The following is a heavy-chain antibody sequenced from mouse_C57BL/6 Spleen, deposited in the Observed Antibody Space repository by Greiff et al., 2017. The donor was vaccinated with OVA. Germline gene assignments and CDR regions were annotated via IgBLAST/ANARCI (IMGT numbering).Heavy chain of an antibody. CDR1: GFTFSSYA. CDR3: TRDLLYYGSSHWYFDV. Sequence: EVNVVESGEGLVKPGGSLKLSCAASGFTFSSYAMSWVRQTPEKRLEWVAYISSGGDYIYYADTVKGRFTISRDNARNTLYLQMSSLKSEDTAMYYCTRDLLYYGSSHWYFDVWGTGTTVTVSS. J-gene: IGHJ1*03. D-gene: IGHD1-1*01. CDR2: ISSGGDYI. V-gene: IGHV5-9-1*02.